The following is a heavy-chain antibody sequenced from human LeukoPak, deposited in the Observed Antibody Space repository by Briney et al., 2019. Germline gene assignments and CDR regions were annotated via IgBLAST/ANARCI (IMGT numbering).Heavy chain of an antibody. CDR3: ASLWSGYYGSGSPFDY. CDR2: IYYSGST. D-gene: IGHD3-10*01. Sequence: PSETLSLTCTVSGGSISSYYWSWIRQPPGKGLEWIGYIYYSGSTNYNPSLKSRVTISVDTSKNQFSLKLSSVTAADTAVYYCASLWSGYYGSGSPFDYWGQGTLVTVSS. V-gene: IGHV4-59*01. J-gene: IGHJ4*02. CDR1: GGSISSYY.